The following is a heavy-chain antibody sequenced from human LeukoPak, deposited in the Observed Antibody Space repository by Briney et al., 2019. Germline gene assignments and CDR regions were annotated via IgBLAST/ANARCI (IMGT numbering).Heavy chain of an antibody. J-gene: IGHJ4*02. Sequence: GASLRLSCAASGFTFSSYAMSWVRQAPGKGLEWVSAISGSGGSTYYADSVKGRFTISRDNSKNTLYLQMNSLRAEDTAVYYCAKLGQMTTVTTSENYWGREPWSPSPQ. D-gene: IGHD4-17*01. CDR1: GFTFSSYA. V-gene: IGHV3-23*01. CDR2: ISGSGGST. CDR3: AKLGQMTTVTTSENY.